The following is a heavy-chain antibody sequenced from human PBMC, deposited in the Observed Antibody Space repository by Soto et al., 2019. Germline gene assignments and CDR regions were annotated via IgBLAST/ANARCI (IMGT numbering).Heavy chain of an antibody. CDR1: GGSISSGDYY. J-gene: IGHJ4*02. D-gene: IGHD3-22*01. CDR2: IYYSGST. Sequence: SETLSLTCTVSGGSISSGDYYWSWIRQPPGKGLEWIGYIYYSGSTYYNPSLKSRVTISVDTSKNQFSLKLSSVTAADTAVYYCARDRRWLGYFDYWGQGTLVTAPQ. V-gene: IGHV4-30-4*01. CDR3: ARDRRWLGYFDY.